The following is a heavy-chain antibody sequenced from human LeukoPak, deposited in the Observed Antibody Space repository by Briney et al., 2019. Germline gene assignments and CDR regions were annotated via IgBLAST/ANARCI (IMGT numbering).Heavy chain of an antibody. CDR2: ISAYNGNT. CDR3: ARDSGQGGYYYYYGMDV. J-gene: IGHJ6*02. CDR1: GYTFTSYG. V-gene: IGHV1-18*01. D-gene: IGHD6-25*01. Sequence: GASVKVSCKASGYTFTSYGISWVRQAPGQGLEWMGWISAYNGNTNYAQKLQGRVTMTTDTSTSTAYMELRSLRSDDTAVYYCARDSGQGGYYYYYGMDVWGQGTTVTVSS.